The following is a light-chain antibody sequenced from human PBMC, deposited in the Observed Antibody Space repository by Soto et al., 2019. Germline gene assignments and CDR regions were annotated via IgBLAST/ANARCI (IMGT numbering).Light chain of an antibody. V-gene: IGKV1-12*01. Sequence: DIQMTQSPSSVSASVGDTVTITCRASQGISSRLAWYQQKPGKAPKLLIFAASILQSGVPSRFSGSGSGTDFTLSISSLQPEDFSTYYCLQDYNFPYTLGQGTKV. J-gene: IGKJ2*01. CDR2: AAS. CDR3: LQDYNFPYT. CDR1: QGISSR.